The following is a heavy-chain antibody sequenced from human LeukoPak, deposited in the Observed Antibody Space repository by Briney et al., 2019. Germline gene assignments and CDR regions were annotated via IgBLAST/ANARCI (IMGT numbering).Heavy chain of an antibody. J-gene: IGHJ4*02. CDR2: IYPGDSDT. CDR1: GYSFTNYW. CDR3: ARLGLRFLEWLSDFDY. Sequence: GESLKISCKGSGYSFTNYWIGWVRQMPGKGLEWMGIIYPGDSDTRYSPSFQGQVTISADKSISTAYLQWSSLKASDTAMYYCARLGLRFLEWLSDFDYWGQGTLVTVSS. V-gene: IGHV5-51*01. D-gene: IGHD3-3*01.